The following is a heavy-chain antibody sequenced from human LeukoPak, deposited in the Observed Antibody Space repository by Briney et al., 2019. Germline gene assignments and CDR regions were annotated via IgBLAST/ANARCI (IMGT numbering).Heavy chain of an antibody. CDR2: IIVSGVGT. V-gene: IGHV3-23*01. J-gene: IGHJ4*02. CDR1: GVIFSSYA. D-gene: IGHD2-2*02. Sequence: GGSLRLSCAGSGVIFSSYAVSWVRQAPGKGLEWVSAIIVSGVGTYYADSVKGRFTISRDNSKNTVYLQMNSLRAEDTAVYYCAGYNCSNTRCYTGGFDHWGQGTLVTVSS. CDR3: AGYNCSNTRCYTGGFDH.